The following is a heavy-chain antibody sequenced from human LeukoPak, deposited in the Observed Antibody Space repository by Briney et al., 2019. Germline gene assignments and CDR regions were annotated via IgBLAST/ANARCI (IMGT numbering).Heavy chain of an antibody. V-gene: IGHV3-20*04. D-gene: IGHD2-2*01. Sequence: GGSLRLSCAASGFTFDDYGMSWVRQAPGKGLEWVSGINWNGGSTGYADSVKGRFTISRDNAKNSLYLQMNRLRAEDTALYYCARDSTDCSSTSCYDLSFDYWGQGTLVTVSS. J-gene: IGHJ4*02. CDR2: INWNGGST. CDR3: ARDSTDCSSTSCYDLSFDY. CDR1: GFTFDDYG.